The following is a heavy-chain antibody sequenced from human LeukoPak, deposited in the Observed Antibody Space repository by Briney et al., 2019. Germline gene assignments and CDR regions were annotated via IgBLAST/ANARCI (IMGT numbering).Heavy chain of an antibody. J-gene: IGHJ6*03. CDR1: GYTFTGYY. V-gene: IGHV1-2*02. Sequence: ASVKVSCKASGYTFTGYYMHWVRQAPGQGLEWMGWINPNSGGTNYAQKFQGRVTMTRDTSISTAYMELSSLRSEDTAVYYCASLYCGGDCYPDYYYYYYYMDVWGKGTTVTVSS. CDR3: ASLYCGGDCYPDYYYYYYYMDV. D-gene: IGHD2-21*02. CDR2: INPNSGGT.